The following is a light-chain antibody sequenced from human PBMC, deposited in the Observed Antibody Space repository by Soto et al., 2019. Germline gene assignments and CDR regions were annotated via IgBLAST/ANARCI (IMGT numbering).Light chain of an antibody. Sequence: GDRVTITCRASQTISIRLAWYQQKPGKAPTLLIYDASTLERGVPSRFSGTGSGTEFTLSICSVQPVDIACYYCLHRNTCPWTFGQGTKVDIK. CDR2: DAS. J-gene: IGKJ1*01. CDR1: QTISIR. CDR3: LHRNTCPWT. V-gene: IGKV1-5*01.